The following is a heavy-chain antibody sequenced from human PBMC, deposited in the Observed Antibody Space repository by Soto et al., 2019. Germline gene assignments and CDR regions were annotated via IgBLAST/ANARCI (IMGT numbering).Heavy chain of an antibody. CDR2: INASNGNT. J-gene: IGHJ5*02. V-gene: IGHV1-3*01. CDR1: GYTFTSYA. CDR3: ARVSIVVVPAAMRSTSGWFDP. D-gene: IGHD2-2*01. Sequence: GASVKVSCKASGYTFTSYAMHWVRQAPGQRLEWMGWINASNGNTKYSQKFQGRVTITRDTSASTAYMELSSLRSEDTAVYYCARVSIVVVPAAMRSTSGWFDPWGQGTLVTVSS.